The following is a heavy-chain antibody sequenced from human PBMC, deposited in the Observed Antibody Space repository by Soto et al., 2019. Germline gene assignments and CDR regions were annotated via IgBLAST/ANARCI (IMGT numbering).Heavy chain of an antibody. CDR3: ASASSPKSGYYYYYYMDV. CDR1: GYTFTSYA. V-gene: IGHV1-3*01. J-gene: IGHJ6*03. D-gene: IGHD6-13*01. CDR2: INAGNGNT. Sequence: ASVKVSCKASGYTFTSYAMHWVRQAPGQRLEWMGWINAGNGNTKYSQKFQGRVTITRDTSASTAYMELSSLRSEDTAVYYCASASSPKSGYYYYYYMDVWGKGTTVTVSS.